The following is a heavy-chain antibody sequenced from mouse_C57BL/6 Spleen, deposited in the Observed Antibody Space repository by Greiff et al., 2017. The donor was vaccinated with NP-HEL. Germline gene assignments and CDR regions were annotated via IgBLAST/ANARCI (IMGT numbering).Heavy chain of an antibody. V-gene: IGHV1-50*01. D-gene: IGHD3-2*02. Sequence: QVQLQQPGAELVKPGASVKLSCKASGYTFTSYWMQWVKQRPGQGLEWIGEIDPSDSYTNYNQKFKGKATLTVDTSSSTAYMQLSSLTSEDSAVYYCARSAQATPMDYWGQGTSVTVSS. J-gene: IGHJ4*01. CDR3: ARSAQATPMDY. CDR1: GYTFTSYW. CDR2: IDPSDSYT.